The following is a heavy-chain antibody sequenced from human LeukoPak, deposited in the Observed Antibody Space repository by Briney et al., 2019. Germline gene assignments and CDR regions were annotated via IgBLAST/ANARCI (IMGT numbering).Heavy chain of an antibody. CDR1: GVSISNSRYY. V-gene: IGHV4-39*02. D-gene: IGHD3-10*01. Sequence: SETLSLTCTVSGVSISNSRYYWDWIRQPPGKGLEWIGSITYSGTTYYNPSLRSRVTISVDTSKNHFSLKLSSVTAADTAVYYCARNPYYYTSGSYYNSAFDIWGQGTMVTVSS. CDR2: ITYSGTT. J-gene: IGHJ3*02. CDR3: ARNPYYYTSGSYYNSAFDI.